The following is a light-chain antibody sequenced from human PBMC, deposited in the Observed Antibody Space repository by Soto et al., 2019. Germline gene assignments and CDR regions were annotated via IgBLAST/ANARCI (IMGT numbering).Light chain of an antibody. Sequence: DIQMTQSPSTLSGSVGDRVTITCRASQTIRSWLAWFEQKPGKAPKLLIYTSSTLKSGVPSRFSGSGSGTEFTLTISSLQPDDFATYYCQHYNSYSEAFGQGTKVDIK. CDR1: QTIRSW. CDR3: QHYNSYSEA. V-gene: IGKV1-5*03. J-gene: IGKJ1*01. CDR2: TSS.